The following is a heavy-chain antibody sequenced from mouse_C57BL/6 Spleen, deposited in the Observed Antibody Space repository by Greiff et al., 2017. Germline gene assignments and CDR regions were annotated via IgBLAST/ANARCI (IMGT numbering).Heavy chain of an antibody. D-gene: IGHD1-1*01. V-gene: IGHV1-82*01. Sequence: QVQLQQSGPELVKPGASVKISCKASGYAFSSSWMNWVKQRPGKGLEWIGRIYPGDGDTNYNGKFKGKATLTADKSSSTAYMQLSSLTSEDSAVYFCARAYCDGSSYGYFDVWGTGTTVTVSS. J-gene: IGHJ1*03. CDR3: ARAYCDGSSYGYFDV. CDR1: GYAFSSSW. CDR2: IYPGDGDT.